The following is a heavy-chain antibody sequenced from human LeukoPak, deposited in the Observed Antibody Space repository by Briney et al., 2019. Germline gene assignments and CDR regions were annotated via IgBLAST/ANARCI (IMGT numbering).Heavy chain of an antibody. J-gene: IGHJ1*01. CDR2: ISSNVGST. D-gene: IGHD3-22*01. V-gene: IGHV3-64D*09. CDR1: SIHP. Sequence: SIHPTHHPRQAPGKGLQYVSAISSNVGSTYYADSVKGRFTISRDNSKNTLYLQMSSLRAEDTAVYYCVKADYYDTGNYYYRYFQYWGQGTLVTVSS. CDR3: VKADYYDTGNYYYRYFQY.